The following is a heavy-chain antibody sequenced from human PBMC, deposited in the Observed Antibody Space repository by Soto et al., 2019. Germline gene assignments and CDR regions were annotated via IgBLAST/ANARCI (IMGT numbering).Heavy chain of an antibody. Sequence: QVQQQESGPGLVKPSETLSLTCAVSGGSISGGTWWSWVRQPPGKGLEWIGQIYHNENTEYNPSLESRVTISADKSKNQFSLRMSSVTAADTAVYYCARHGGFNLQYWGQGALVTVSS. J-gene: IGHJ4*02. CDR2: IYHNENT. V-gene: IGHV4-4*02. CDR3: ARHGGFNLQY. CDR1: GGSISGGTW. D-gene: IGHD3-10*01.